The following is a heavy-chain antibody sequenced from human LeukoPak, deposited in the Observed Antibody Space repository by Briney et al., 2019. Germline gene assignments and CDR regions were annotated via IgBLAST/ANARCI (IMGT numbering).Heavy chain of an antibody. D-gene: IGHD3-22*01. J-gene: IGHJ6*03. V-gene: IGHV1-69*05. CDR1: GGTFSSYA. CDR3: ARPSIPYYYDSSGYYPANYYYYMDV. Sequence: HRASVKVSCKASGGTFSSYAISWVRQAPGQGLEWMGGIIPIFGTANYAQKFQGRVTITTDESTSTAYMELSSLRSEDTAVYCCARPSIPYYYDSSGYYPANYYYYMDVWGKGTTVTVSS. CDR2: IIPIFGTA.